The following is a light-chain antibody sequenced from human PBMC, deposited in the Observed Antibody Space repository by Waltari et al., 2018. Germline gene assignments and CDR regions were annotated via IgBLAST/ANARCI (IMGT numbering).Light chain of an antibody. CDR3: QSADSSGTSYYV. CDR2: KDS. V-gene: IGLV3-25*03. CDR1: ALPKQY. J-gene: IGLJ1*01. Sequence: SYELTQPPPVSVSPGQTARITCAGDALPKQYAYWYQQKPGQAPVLVIYKDSERPSGIPERFSGSSSGTTVTLTISGVQAEDEADYYCQSADSSGTSYYVFGTGTKVTVL.